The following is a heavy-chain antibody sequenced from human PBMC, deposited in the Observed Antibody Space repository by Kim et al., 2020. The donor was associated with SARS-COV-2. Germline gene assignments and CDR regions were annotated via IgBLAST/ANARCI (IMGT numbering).Heavy chain of an antibody. CDR2: LSYDGNT. D-gene: IGHD3-22*01. CDR1: GGSISSFY. J-gene: IGHJ6*01. CDR3: ARTAPRRSSTAYYFYGLDV. V-gene: IGHV4-59*01. Sequence: SETLSLTCTVSGGSISSFYWSWVRQPPGKGLEWVAFLSYDGNTNYNPSLKSRVTISRDTSTYQFSLRVTSVSAADTAVYFCARTAPRRSSTAYYFYGLDV.